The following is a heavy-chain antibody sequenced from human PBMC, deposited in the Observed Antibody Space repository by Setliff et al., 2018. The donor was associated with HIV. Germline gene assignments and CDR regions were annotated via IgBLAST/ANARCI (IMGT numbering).Heavy chain of an antibody. J-gene: IGHJ1*01. CDR1: GFTFSQYW. CDR3: AKDGSGWSQH. V-gene: IGHV3-7*04. Sequence: GGSLRLSCTASGFTFSQYWMSWLRQAPGKGLEWVANINQDGSERYSVDSVKGRFTTSRDNAKSSLYLQMSGLKIEDMAVYYCAKDGSGWSQHWGQGTRVTVSS. CDR2: INQDGSER. D-gene: IGHD6-13*01.